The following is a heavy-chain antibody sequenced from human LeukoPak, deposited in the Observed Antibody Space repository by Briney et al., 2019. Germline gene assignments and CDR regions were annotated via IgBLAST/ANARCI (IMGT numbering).Heavy chain of an antibody. CDR2: IGAYNGNT. V-gene: IGHV1-18*01. Sequence: ASVKVSCKASGYTFTSYGISWVRQAPGQGLEWMGWIGAYNGNTNYAQKLQGRVTMTTDTSTSTAYMELRSLRSDDTAVYYCARDSPVYSNYGWFDPWGQGTLVTVSS. D-gene: IGHD4-11*01. J-gene: IGHJ5*02. CDR3: ARDSPVYSNYGWFDP. CDR1: GYTFTSYG.